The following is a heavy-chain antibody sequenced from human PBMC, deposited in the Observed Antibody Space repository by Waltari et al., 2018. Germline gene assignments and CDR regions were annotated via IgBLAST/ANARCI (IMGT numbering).Heavy chain of an antibody. CDR3: ARARDGYNFAFDI. CDR1: GFTFSSYA. D-gene: IGHD5-12*01. J-gene: IGHJ3*02. CDR2: ISSSGSTI. V-gene: IGHV3-48*04. Sequence: EVQLVESGGGLVQPGGSLRLSCAASGFTFSSYAMSWVRQAPGKGLEWVSYISSSGSTIYYADSVKGRFTISRDNAKNSLYLQMNSLRAEDTAVYYCARARDGYNFAFDIWGQGTMVTVSS.